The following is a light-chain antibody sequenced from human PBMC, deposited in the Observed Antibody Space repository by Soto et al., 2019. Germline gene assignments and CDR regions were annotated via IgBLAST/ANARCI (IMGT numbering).Light chain of an antibody. Sequence: QSALTQPRSVSGSPGQSVTISCTGTSSDVGGYNYVSWYQHHPGRAPKLIIYDVTQRPSGIPDRFSGSKSGNTASLTISGLQADDEADYHCCSYVDTYSYVFGTGTKVTVL. J-gene: IGLJ1*01. CDR3: CSYVDTYSYV. V-gene: IGLV2-11*01. CDR2: DVT. CDR1: SSDVGGYNY.